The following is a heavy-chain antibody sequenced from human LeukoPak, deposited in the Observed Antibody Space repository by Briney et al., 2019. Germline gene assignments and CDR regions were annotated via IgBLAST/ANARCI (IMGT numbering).Heavy chain of an antibody. D-gene: IGHD3-22*01. CDR3: ARTSGDDSGYYHDF. V-gene: IGHV3-30*01. J-gene: IGHJ4*02. Sequence: GAPLRLPCAVSGFTLRSYAMHWVRQSPAKGLERVAVTSYDESNKYYADSVKGRFTISRDNSKNTLYLQMNSLRAEDTAVYYCARTSGDDSGYYHDFWGQGTLVTVSS. CDR2: TSYDESNK. CDR1: GFTLRSYA.